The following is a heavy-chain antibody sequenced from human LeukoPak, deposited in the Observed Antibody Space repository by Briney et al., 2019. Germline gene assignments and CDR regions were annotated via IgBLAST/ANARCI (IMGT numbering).Heavy chain of an antibody. CDR1: GGTFSGYA. CDR2: IIPLLGIA. Sequence: ASVKVSCKAFGGTFSGYAISWVRQAPGQGLEWMGRIIPLLGIANYAQKFQGRVTITADKSTSTAYMELSSLRSEDTAVYYCARVPGRNSGWYVFGMDVWGQGTTVTVSS. V-gene: IGHV1-69*04. J-gene: IGHJ6*02. D-gene: IGHD6-19*01. CDR3: ARVPGRNSGWYVFGMDV.